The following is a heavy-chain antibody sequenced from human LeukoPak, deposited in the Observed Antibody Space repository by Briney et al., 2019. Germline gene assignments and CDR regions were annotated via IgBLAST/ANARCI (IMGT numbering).Heavy chain of an antibody. V-gene: IGHV3-53*01. D-gene: IGHD3-22*01. Sequence: GGSLRLSYAASGFTVSSNYMSWVRQAPGKGLEWVSVIYSGGSTYYADSVKGRFTISRDNSKNTLYLQMNSLRAEDTAVYYCARSRYYDSSGYPYYFDYWGQGTLVTVSS. CDR1: GFTVSSNY. CDR2: IYSGGST. J-gene: IGHJ4*02. CDR3: ARSRYYDSSGYPYYFDY.